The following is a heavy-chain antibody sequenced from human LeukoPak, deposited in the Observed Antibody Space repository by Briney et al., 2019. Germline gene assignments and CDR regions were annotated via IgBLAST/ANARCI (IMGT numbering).Heavy chain of an antibody. D-gene: IGHD2-2*01. V-gene: IGHV4-59*01. J-gene: IGHJ4*02. Sequence: PSETLSLTCSVSGGSIDSYYWSWIRQPPGKGLEWIGYIYYTGSTEYHPSLKSRVTISLDTSKNQFSLKLTSVTAADTAVYYCARVYQSAEYYFDYWGQGNLVSVSS. CDR3: ARVYQSAEYYFDY. CDR1: GGSIDSYY. CDR2: IYYTGST.